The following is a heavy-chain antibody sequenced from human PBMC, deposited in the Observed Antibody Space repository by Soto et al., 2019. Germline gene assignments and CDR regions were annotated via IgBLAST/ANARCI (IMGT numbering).Heavy chain of an antibody. D-gene: IGHD2-15*01. CDR2: INHSGST. CDR1: GGSISSYY. Sequence: SETLSLTCTVSGGSISSYYWSWIRQPPGKGLEWIGEINHSGSTNYNPSLKSRVTITRDMSTSTAYMELSSLRSEDTAVYYCAGEDSVAPFDYWGQGTLVTVSS. J-gene: IGHJ4*02. CDR3: AGEDSVAPFDY. V-gene: IGHV4-34*01.